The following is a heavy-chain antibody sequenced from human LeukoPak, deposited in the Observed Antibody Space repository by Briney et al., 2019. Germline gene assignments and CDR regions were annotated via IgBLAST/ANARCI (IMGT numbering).Heavy chain of an antibody. Sequence: GGSLRLSCAASGFTFSSYAMSWVRQAPGKGLEWVSAISGSGGSTYYADSVKGRFTISRDNSKNTLYLQMNSLRAEDTAVYYCARVSLSEKQWLVPDYYYGMDVWGQGTTVTVSS. D-gene: IGHD6-19*01. CDR2: ISGSGGST. J-gene: IGHJ6*02. CDR3: ARVSLSEKQWLVPDYYYGMDV. V-gene: IGHV3-23*01. CDR1: GFTFSSYA.